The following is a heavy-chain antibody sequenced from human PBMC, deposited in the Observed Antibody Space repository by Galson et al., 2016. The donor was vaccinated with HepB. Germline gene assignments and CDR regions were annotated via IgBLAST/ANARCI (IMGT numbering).Heavy chain of an antibody. CDR3: ARDYSRSGPRYSSYYMDV. CDR2: IWHDVSIK. J-gene: IGHJ6*03. CDR1: GFSFSTYG. D-gene: IGHD6-13*01. Sequence: SLRLSCAASGFSFSTYGMHWVRQAPGKGLEWVAVIWHDVSIKYYGESVKGRFTISRDNSKNTLFLQMNALRVEDTAVYYCARDYSRSGPRYSSYYMDVWGKGTTVTVSS. V-gene: IGHV3-33*01.